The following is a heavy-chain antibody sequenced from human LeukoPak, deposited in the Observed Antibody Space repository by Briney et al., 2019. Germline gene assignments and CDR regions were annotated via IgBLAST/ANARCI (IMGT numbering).Heavy chain of an antibody. D-gene: IGHD2-15*01. CDR3: ATDLYY. V-gene: IGHV3-7*04. CDR1: GFNFGGYW. Sequence: GGSLRLSCVASGFNFGGYWMGWVRQAPGKGLEWVANIKQDGSERSYVDSVKGRFTISRDNANNLLYLQMNSLRAEDTAVYYCATDLYYWGQGTLVTVSS. CDR2: IKQDGSER. J-gene: IGHJ4*02.